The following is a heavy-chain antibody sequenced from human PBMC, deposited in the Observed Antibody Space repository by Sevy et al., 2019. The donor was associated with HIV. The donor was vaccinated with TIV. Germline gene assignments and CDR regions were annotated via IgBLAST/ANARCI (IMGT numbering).Heavy chain of an antibody. J-gene: IGHJ4*02. D-gene: IGHD3-10*01. CDR2: ISYDGSNK. CDR1: GFTFNSNG. CDR3: AKDLGYGSGSYYFDY. Sequence: GGSLSLSCAASGFTFNSNGMHWVRQAPGKGLEWVAVISYDGSNKYYTDSMKGRFTISRDNSKNTLYLQMNSLRAEDTAVYYCAKDLGYGSGSYYFDYWGQGTLVTVSS. V-gene: IGHV3-30*18.